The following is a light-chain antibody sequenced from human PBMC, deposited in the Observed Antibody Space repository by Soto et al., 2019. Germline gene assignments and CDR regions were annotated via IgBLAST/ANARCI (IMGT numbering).Light chain of an antibody. CDR2: GAS. CDR3: QQYNNWPLMYT. CDR1: QSVSSN. Sequence: EIVMTQSPGTLSVSPGERATLSCRASQSVSSNLAWYQQKPGQAPRLLIYGASTRATGIPARFSGSGSGTEFTLTISSLQSVDFAVYYCQQYNNWPLMYTFGQGTKLEIK. V-gene: IGKV3-15*01. J-gene: IGKJ2*01.